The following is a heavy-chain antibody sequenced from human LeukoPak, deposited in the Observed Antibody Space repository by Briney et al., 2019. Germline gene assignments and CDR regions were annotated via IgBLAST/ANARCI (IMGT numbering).Heavy chain of an antibody. Sequence: GGSLKLSCAASGFTLSGSAMHWVRQASGRGLEWVGRIRSKTKSYATAYVASVKGRFSVSRDDSKNTAYLQMNSLKTEDTGVYYCSRADDYDDYERHFLDWGQGTLVTVSS. V-gene: IGHV3-73*01. CDR2: IRSKTKSYAT. CDR3: SRADDYDDYERHFLD. D-gene: IGHD4-17*01. CDR1: GFTLSGSA. J-gene: IGHJ1*01.